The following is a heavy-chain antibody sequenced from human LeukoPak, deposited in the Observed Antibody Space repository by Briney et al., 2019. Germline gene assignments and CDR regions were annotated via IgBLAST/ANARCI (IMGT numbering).Heavy chain of an antibody. Sequence: PSETLSLTCAVYGGSFSGYYWSWIRQPPGKGLEWIGYIYYSGSTNYNPSLKSRVTISVDTSKNQFSLKLSSVTAADTAVYYCARSSSSVVSYYYYYYMDVWGKGTTVTVSS. J-gene: IGHJ6*03. CDR3: ARSSSSVVSYYYYYYMDV. CDR1: GGSFSGYY. V-gene: IGHV4-59*01. D-gene: IGHD6-6*01. CDR2: IYYSGST.